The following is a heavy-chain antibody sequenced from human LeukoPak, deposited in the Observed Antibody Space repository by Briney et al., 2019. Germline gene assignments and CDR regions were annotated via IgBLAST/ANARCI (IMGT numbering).Heavy chain of an antibody. V-gene: IGHV3-48*04. J-gene: IGHJ4*02. CDR2: TSSSSSTI. Sequence: PGGSLRLSCAASGFTFSGYDMSWVRQAPGKGLEWVSYTSSSSSTIYYADSVKSRFTISRDNAKNSLFLQMSSLRVEDTAVYYCARESSGIAATDKIDFWGQGTLVTVSS. CDR1: GFTFSGYD. CDR3: ARESSGIAATDKIDF. D-gene: IGHD6-13*01.